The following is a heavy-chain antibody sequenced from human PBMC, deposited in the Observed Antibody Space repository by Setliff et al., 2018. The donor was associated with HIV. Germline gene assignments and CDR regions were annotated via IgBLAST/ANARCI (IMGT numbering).Heavy chain of an antibody. CDR2: IDSSGTT. J-gene: IGHJ5*02. CDR1: GGSISGYY. Sequence: PSETLSLTCTVSGGSISGYYWSWIRQSAGRGLEWIGRIDSSGTTDYKPSLKGRVAISVDTSRNQFSLRVTSVTAADTAVYFCARDRHSSGLGSYGPWGPGILVTVSS. D-gene: IGHD3-10*01. CDR3: ARDRHSSGLGSYGP. V-gene: IGHV4-4*07.